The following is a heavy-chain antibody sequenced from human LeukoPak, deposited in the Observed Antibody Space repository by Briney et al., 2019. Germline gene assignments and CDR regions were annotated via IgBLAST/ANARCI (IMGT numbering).Heavy chain of an antibody. CDR3: ARGRGDILTGYVPYYYYMDV. Sequence: HSETLSLTCTVSGGSISNYYWSWIRQPAGKGLEWIGRKYARGSSNYNPPVQSRVTKSVDTSKNQFSLKLSSVTAADTAVYYCARGRGDILTGYVPYYYYMDVWGKGTTVTVSS. D-gene: IGHD3-9*01. J-gene: IGHJ6*03. CDR2: KYARGSS. CDR1: GGSISNYY. V-gene: IGHV4-4*07.